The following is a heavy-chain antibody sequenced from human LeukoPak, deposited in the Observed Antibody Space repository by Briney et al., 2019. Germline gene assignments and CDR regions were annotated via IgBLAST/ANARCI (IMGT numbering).Heavy chain of an antibody. Sequence: GGSLRLSCAVSGFIGYDGYMNWVRQAPGRGLEWLSVIYRGGVTYYADSVKGRFFISRDDSRNTWHLQLNSLKTEDTAVYYCAGASSDGVLIDATSFDLWGQGTLVSVSS. CDR1: GFIGYDGY. CDR3: AGASSDGVLIDATSFDL. D-gene: IGHD2-15*01. V-gene: IGHV3-66*01. J-gene: IGHJ4*02. CDR2: IYRGGVT.